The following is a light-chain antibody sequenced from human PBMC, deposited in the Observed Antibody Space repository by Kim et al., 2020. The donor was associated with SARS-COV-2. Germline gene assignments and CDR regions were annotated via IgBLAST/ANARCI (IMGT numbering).Light chain of an antibody. CDR3: QKCDSAPLT. J-gene: IGKJ1*01. Sequence: ASVGDRVTITCRASQDISNYLAWFQLKPGKAPNLLIYAASALQPGVPSRFSGSGSGTDFTLTVTSLQPEDVATYYCQKCDSAPLTFGQGTKVDIK. CDR2: AAS. V-gene: IGKV1-27*01. CDR1: QDISNY.